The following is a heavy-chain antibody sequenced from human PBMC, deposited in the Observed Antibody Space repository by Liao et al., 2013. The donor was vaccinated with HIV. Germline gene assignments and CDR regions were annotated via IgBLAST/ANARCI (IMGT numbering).Heavy chain of an antibody. V-gene: IGHV4-39*07. J-gene: IGHJ4*02. CDR2: MYYSGST. CDR1: GGSISSSSYY. D-gene: IGHD3-3*01. Sequence: QLQLQESGPGQVKPSETLSLTCTVSGGSISSSSYYWGWIRQSPGKGLEWIGSMYYSGSTHYNPSLKSGVTISVDTSKNQFSLKLTSVTAADTAVYYCARAQGNDFWSNYYTFDYWGPGTLVTVSS. CDR3: ARAQGNDFWSNYYTFDY.